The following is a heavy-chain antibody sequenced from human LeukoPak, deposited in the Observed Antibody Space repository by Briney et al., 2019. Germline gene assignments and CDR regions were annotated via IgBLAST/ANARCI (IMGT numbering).Heavy chain of an antibody. Sequence: PGGSLRLSCSASGFIFTSYEMNWVRQAPGKGLEWVSWISRSGNTKYADSVKGRFTISRDNAKTSLYLQMNSLRVEDTAVYYCARAAPGPVTTDSWGQGTLVTVSS. J-gene: IGHJ5*01. D-gene: IGHD4-17*01. CDR3: ARAAPGPVTTDS. CDR1: GFIFTSYE. V-gene: IGHV3-48*03. CDR2: ISRSGNTK.